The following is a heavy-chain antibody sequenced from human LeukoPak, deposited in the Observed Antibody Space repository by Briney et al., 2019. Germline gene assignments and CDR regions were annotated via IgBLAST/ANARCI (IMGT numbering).Heavy chain of an antibody. D-gene: IGHD3-22*01. CDR2: IYYSGST. J-gene: IGHJ6*03. Sequence: SETLSLTCTVSGGSISSGIYYWSWIRQPPGKGLEWIGYIYYSGSTNYNPSLKSRVTISVDTSKNRFSLKLSSVTAADTAVHYCARGDYDSSGYYPYYYYYMDVWGKGTTVTVSS. CDR3: ARGDYDSSGYYPYYYYYMDV. V-gene: IGHV4-61*01. CDR1: GGSISSGIYY.